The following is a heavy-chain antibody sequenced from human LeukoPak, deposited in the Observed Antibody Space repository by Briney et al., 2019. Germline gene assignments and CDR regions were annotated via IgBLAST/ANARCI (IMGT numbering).Heavy chain of an antibody. CDR2: IKEDGSEI. V-gene: IGHV3-7*01. J-gene: IGHJ4*02. Sequence: XXQAAXXXXXGVANIKEDGSEINYVDSVKGRFTISRDNAKNSLYLQMNSLRVDDTAVYYCARDRGYSTFDYWGQGTLVTVSS. CDR3: ARDRGYSTFDY. D-gene: IGHD4-23*01.